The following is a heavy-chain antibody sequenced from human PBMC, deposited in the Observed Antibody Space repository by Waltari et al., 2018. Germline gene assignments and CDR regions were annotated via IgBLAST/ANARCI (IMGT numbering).Heavy chain of an antibody. CDR3: AREPLWGSGAFDI. V-gene: IGHV3-74*01. J-gene: IGHJ3*02. CDR1: GFTFSNYW. Sequence: EVQLVESGGGLVQPGGSLRLSCVASGFTFSNYWMHWVRQVPGKGLVWVSRINGDGSSTSYSDSVKGRFIISRDNAKNTLYLQMNKLRAEDTAVYYCAREPLWGSGAFDIWGQGIMVTVTS. CDR2: INGDGSST. D-gene: IGHD3-16*01.